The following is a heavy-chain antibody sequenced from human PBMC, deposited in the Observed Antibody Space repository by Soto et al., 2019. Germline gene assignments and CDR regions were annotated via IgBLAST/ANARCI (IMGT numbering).Heavy chain of an antibody. Sequence: GGSLRLSCAASGFTFSSYGMHWVRQAPGKGLEWVAVISYDGSNKYYADSVKGRFTISRDNSKNTLYLQMNSLRAEDTAVYYCAKDLGPLLLWFGELLPKSSTGMDVRGQGTTVTVSS. CDR3: AKDLGPLLLWFGELLPKSSTGMDV. CDR1: GFTFSSYG. J-gene: IGHJ6*02. D-gene: IGHD3-10*01. CDR2: ISYDGSNK. V-gene: IGHV3-30*18.